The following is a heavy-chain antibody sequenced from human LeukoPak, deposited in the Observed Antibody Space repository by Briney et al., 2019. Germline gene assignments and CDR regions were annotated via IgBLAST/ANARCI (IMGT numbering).Heavy chain of an antibody. J-gene: IGHJ3*02. Sequence: GRSLRLSCAASGFTFSSYAMHWVRQAPGKGLEWVAVISYDGSNKYYADSVKGRFTISRDNSKNTLYLQMNSLRAEDTAVYYCARSVVVITTFDASDIWGQGTMVTVSS. CDR2: ISYDGSNK. CDR3: ARSVVVITTFDASDI. V-gene: IGHV3-30-3*01. D-gene: IGHD3-22*01. CDR1: GFTFSSYA.